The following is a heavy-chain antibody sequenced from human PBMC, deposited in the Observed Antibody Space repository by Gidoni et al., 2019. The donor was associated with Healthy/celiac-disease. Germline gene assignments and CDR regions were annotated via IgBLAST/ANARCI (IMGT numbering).Heavy chain of an antibody. J-gene: IGHJ2*01. D-gene: IGHD3-3*01. CDR3: ARWLDYDFWSGYYTTVWYFDL. V-gene: IGHV1-8*01. Sequence: QVQLVQSGAAVKKPGASVKVSCKASGYTFPSYDINWVRQATGQGLEWMGWMNPNSGNTGYAQKFQGRVTMTRNTSISTAYMELSSLRSEDTAVYYCARWLDYDFWSGYYTTVWYFDLWGRGTLVTVSS. CDR2: MNPNSGNT. CDR1: GYTFPSYD.